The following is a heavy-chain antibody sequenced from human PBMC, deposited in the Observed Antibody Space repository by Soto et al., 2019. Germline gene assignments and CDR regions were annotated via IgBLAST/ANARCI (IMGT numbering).Heavy chain of an antibody. V-gene: IGHV4-59*01. D-gene: IGHD3-9*01. Sequence: SETLSLTCTVSGGSISSYYWSWIRQPPGKELEWIGYIYYSGSTNYNPSLKSRVTISVDTSKNQFSLKLSSVTAADTAVYYCARDILTGKRMGMDVWGQGTTVTVSS. J-gene: IGHJ6*02. CDR2: IYYSGST. CDR1: GGSISSYY. CDR3: ARDILTGKRMGMDV.